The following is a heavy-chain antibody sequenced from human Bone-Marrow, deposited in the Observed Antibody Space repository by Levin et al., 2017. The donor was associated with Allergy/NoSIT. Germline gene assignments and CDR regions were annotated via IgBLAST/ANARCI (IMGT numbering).Heavy chain of an antibody. CDR3: AKWASYCGGDCYWFAPFDC. CDR2: IYYSGST. D-gene: IGHD2-21*01. CDR1: GGSISSFY. V-gene: IGHV4-59*08. J-gene: IGHJ4*02. Sequence: SQTLSLTCTVSGGSISSFYWSWIRQPPGKNLEWIGYIYYSGSTYYNPSLKSRVTISVDTSKNQLSLRLRSVTAEDTAVYYCAKWASYCGGDCYWFAPFDCWGQGALVTVSS.